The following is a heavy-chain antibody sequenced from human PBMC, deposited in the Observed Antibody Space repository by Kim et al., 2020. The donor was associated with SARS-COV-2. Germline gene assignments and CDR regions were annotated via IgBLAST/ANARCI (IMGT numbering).Heavy chain of an antibody. J-gene: IGHJ6*02. Sequence: GGSLRLSCAASGFTFSSYSMNWVRQAPGKGLEWVSSISSSSSYIYYADSVKGRFTISRDNAKNSLYLQMNSLRAEDTAVYYCARGKSNRYYYDSSGYYYGMDVWGQGTTVTVS. D-gene: IGHD3-22*01. V-gene: IGHV3-21*01. CDR3: ARGKSNRYYYDSSGYYYGMDV. CDR2: ISSSSSYI. CDR1: GFTFSSYS.